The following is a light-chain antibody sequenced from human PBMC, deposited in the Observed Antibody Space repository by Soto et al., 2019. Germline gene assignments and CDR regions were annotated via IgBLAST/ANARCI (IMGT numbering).Light chain of an antibody. V-gene: IGLV2-11*01. CDR3: CSYAGSYPYV. CDR2: DVS. J-gene: IGLJ1*01. CDR1: ISDVGGYNY. Sequence: QSALTQRGSLSGSPGQSVTISCTGTISDVGGYNYGSWYQQHPGKAPKLMIYDVSKRPSGVPDRFSGSKSGNTASLTISGLQAEDEADYYCCSYAGSYPYVFGTGTKVTVL.